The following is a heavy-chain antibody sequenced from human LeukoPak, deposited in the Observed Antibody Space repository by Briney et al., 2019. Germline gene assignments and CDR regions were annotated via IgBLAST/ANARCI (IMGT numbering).Heavy chain of an antibody. D-gene: IGHD2-2*01. CDR3: TTEGVVVPAAYFDY. CDR2: IKSKTDGGTT. J-gene: IGHJ4*02. V-gene: IGHV3-15*01. Sequence: GSLRLSCAASGFTFSNAWMSWVRQAPGKGLEWVGRIKSKTDGGTTDYAAPVKGRFTISRDDSKNTLYLQMNSLKTEDTAVYYCTTEGVVVPAAYFDYWGQGTLVTVSS. CDR1: GFTFSNAW.